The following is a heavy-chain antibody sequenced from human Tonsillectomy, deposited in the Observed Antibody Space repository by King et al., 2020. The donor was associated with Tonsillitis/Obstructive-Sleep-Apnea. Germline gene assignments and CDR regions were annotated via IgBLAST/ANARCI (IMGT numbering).Heavy chain of an antibody. CDR3: ARRNYDSLTGSDAFDI. CDR2: IYPGDSDT. V-gene: IGHV5-51*01. Sequence: QLVQSGAEVKKPGESLKISCKGSGYSFTSYWIGWVRQMPGKGLEWMGIIYPGDSDTRYSPSFQGQVTISADKSISTAYLQWSSLKASDTAMYYCARRNYDSLTGSDAFDIWGQGTMVTVSS. D-gene: IGHD3-9*01. J-gene: IGHJ3*02. CDR1: GYSFTSYW.